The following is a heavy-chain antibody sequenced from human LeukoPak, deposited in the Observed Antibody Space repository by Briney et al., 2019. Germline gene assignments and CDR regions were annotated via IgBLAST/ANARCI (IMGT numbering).Heavy chain of an antibody. J-gene: IGHJ3*02. Sequence: GGSLRLSCAASGFTFSSYWMSWVRQAPGKGLEWVANIKQDGSEKYYVDSVKGRFTISRDNAKNSLYLQMDSLRAEDTAVYYCARITHEVYYDSSGYYPVDAFDIWGQGTMVTVSS. CDR2: IKQDGSEK. CDR3: ARITHEVYYDSSGYYPVDAFDI. D-gene: IGHD3-22*01. CDR1: GFTFSSYW. V-gene: IGHV3-7*01.